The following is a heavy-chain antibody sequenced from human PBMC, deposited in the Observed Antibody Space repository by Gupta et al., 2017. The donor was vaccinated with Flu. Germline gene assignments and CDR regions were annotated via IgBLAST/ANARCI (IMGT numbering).Heavy chain of an antibody. CDR3: ATSRLIVARGYFAS. CDR1: GGTLNTHN. V-gene: IGHV1-69*01. Sequence: QVHLVQSGAEVKKPGSSVKVSCKASGGTLNTHNVSCVRQAHGQGLEWMGEISPILETGNNAQKFQGRVTITADESTGTAYMELSSLRSDGTAVYYCATSRLIVARGYFASWGQGTRVTVSS. J-gene: IGHJ4*02. CDR2: ISPILETG. D-gene: IGHD3-10*01.